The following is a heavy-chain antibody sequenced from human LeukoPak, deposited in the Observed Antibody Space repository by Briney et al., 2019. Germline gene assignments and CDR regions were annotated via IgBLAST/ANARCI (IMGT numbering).Heavy chain of an antibody. CDR3: ARDVRRDGYKLGDDAFDI. V-gene: IGHV4-34*01. D-gene: IGHD5-24*01. Sequence: SETLSLTCAVYGGSFSGYYWSWIREPPGKGVEWIGEINHSGSTNYNPSLKSRVTISVDTSKNQFSLKLSSVTAADTAVYYCARDVRRDGYKLGDDAFDIWGQGTMVTVSS. CDR2: INHSGST. CDR1: GGSFSGYY. J-gene: IGHJ3*02.